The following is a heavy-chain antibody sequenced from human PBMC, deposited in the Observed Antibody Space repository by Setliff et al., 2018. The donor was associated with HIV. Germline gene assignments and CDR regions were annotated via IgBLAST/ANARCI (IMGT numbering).Heavy chain of an antibody. Sequence: SETLSLTCTVSGYSISSGYYWGRIRQPPGKGLEWIGEINHSGSTNYNPSLKSRVTISVDTSKNQFSLKLSSVTAADTAVYYCTRAEQQLPYYYYYYGMDVWGQGTTVTV. CDR3: TRAEQQLPYYYYYYGMDV. CDR1: GYSISSGYY. V-gene: IGHV4-38-2*02. J-gene: IGHJ6*02. CDR2: INHSGST. D-gene: IGHD6-13*01.